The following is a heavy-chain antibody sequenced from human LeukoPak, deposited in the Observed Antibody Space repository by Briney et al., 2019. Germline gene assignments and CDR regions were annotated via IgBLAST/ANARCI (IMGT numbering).Heavy chain of an antibody. J-gene: IGHJ4*02. CDR3: ARVRSRSDILTGYSNFDY. Sequence: ASVKVSCKASGYTFTSYAMNWVRQAPGQGLEWMGWISAYNGNTNYAQKLQGRVTMTTDTSTSTAYMELRSLRSDDTAVYYCARVRSRSDILTGYSNFDYWGQGTLVTVSS. V-gene: IGHV1-18*01. CDR1: GYTFTSYA. CDR2: ISAYNGNT. D-gene: IGHD3-9*01.